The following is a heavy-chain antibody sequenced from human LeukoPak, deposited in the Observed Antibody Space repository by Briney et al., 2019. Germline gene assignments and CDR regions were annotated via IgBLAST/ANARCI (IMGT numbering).Heavy chain of an antibody. D-gene: IGHD2-15*01. CDR2: ISGNGAGT. CDR1: GFTFGTYA. CDR3: APHEVVAATLDY. J-gene: IGHJ4*02. Sequence: GGSLRLSCAASGFTFGTYAMTWVRQAPVKGLEWVSSISGNGAGTYYAVSVKGRFTISRDNSKNTLYLQMNSLRAEDTALYYCAPHEVVAATLDYWGQGTLVTVSS. V-gene: IGHV3-23*01.